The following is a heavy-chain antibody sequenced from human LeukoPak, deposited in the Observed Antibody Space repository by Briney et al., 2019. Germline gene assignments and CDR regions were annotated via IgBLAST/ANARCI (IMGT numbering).Heavy chain of an antibody. D-gene: IGHD6-13*01. J-gene: IGHJ4*02. V-gene: IGHV3-21*01. CDR1: GFTFSSYS. Sequence: GGSLRLSCAASGFTFSSYSMNWVRQAPGKGLEWVSSISSSSSYIYYAVSVKGRFTISRDNAKNSLYLQMNSLRAEDTAVYYCAREPGIAAAGSFDYWGQGTLVTVSS. CDR2: ISSSSSYI. CDR3: AREPGIAAAGSFDY.